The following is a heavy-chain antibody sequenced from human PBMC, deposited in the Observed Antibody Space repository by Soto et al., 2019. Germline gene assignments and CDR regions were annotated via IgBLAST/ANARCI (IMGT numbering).Heavy chain of an antibody. CDR2: ISDDESTA. CDR1: GFTFSAYW. V-gene: IGHV3-74*01. J-gene: IGHJ4*02. D-gene: IGHD1-1*01. Sequence: GGSLRLSCTVSGFTFSAYWMHWVRQVPGKGLTWVSRISDDESTATYADSVKGRFVISRDNAKNSLYLEMNTLRADDSGLYYCARGPRVSSTGTGDHWGRGTLVTVSS. CDR3: ARGPRVSSTGTGDH.